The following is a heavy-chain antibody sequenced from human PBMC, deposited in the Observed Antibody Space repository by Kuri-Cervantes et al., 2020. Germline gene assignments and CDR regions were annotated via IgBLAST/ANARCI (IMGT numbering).Heavy chain of an antibody. J-gene: IGHJ4*02. CDR2: INPNSGGT. CDR3: AKVGGTAMVDHAPEY. CDR1: GYTFTGYY. V-gene: IGHV1-2*02. Sequence: ASVKVSCKASGYTFTGYYMHWVRQAPGQGLEWMGWINPNSGGTNYAQKFQGRVTMTRDTSISTAYMELSRLRSDDTAVYYCAKVGGTAMVDHAPEYWGQGTRGTASS. D-gene: IGHD5-18*01.